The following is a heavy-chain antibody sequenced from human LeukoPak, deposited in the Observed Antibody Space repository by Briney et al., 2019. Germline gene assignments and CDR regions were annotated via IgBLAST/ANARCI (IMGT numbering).Heavy chain of an antibody. CDR1: GGSISSYY. CDR3: ASRAYCGGDCYHPYPLQH. V-gene: IGHV4-59*01. CDR2: IYYSGST. D-gene: IGHD2-21*02. J-gene: IGHJ1*01. Sequence: SETLSLTCTVSGGSISSYYWSWLRQPPGKGLEWVGYIYYSGSTNYNPSLKSRVTISVDTSKNQFSLKLSSVTAADTAVYYCASRAYCGGDCYHPYPLQHWGQGTLVTVSS.